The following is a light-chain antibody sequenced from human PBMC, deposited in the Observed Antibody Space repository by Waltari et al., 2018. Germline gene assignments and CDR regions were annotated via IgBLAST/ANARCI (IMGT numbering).Light chain of an antibody. CDR1: PFVSSN. CDR3: QQYNSWPPKYT. V-gene: IGKV3-15*01. CDR2: DAS. Sequence: EIVMTQSPATLSVSPGDRATLSCRARPFVSSNLAWYQQKPGQAPRLLIYDASTRAAGIPGRFSGSGSGTEFTLTISSLQSEDVAVYYCQQYNSWPPKYTFGQGTKLEIK. J-gene: IGKJ2*01.